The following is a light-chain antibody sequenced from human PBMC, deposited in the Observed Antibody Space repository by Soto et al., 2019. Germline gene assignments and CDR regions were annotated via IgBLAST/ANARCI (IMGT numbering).Light chain of an antibody. Sequence: VMTQSPATLSASPGERATLSCWASETVATNLAWYQQKPGQAPRLLISGASTRAAGISDRFRGSGSGTELTLTISSLRSEDSAIYYCQQYFEWPPMTFGQGTKVEI. CDR3: QQYFEWPPMT. CDR2: GAS. V-gene: IGKV3-15*01. J-gene: IGKJ1*01. CDR1: ETVATN.